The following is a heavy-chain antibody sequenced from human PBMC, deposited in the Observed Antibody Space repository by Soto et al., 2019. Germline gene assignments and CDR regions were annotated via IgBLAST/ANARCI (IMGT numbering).Heavy chain of an antibody. CDR2: IYYSGST. Sequence: QVQLQESGPGLVKPSQTLSLTCTVSGGSISSGGYYWSWIRQHPGKGLEWIGYIYYSGSTYYNPSLKNRVTISVDTSKFQLSLKLSSVTAADTAVYYCAASCVACGGFNYYGMDVWGQGTTVTVSS. J-gene: IGHJ6*02. D-gene: IGHD5-12*01. V-gene: IGHV4-31*03. CDR3: AASCVACGGFNYYGMDV. CDR1: GGSISSGGYY.